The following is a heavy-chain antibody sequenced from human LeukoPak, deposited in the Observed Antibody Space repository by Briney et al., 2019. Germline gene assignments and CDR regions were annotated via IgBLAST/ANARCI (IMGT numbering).Heavy chain of an antibody. J-gene: IGHJ3*02. CDR1: GGTFSSYA. CDR2: IIPIFGTA. Sequence: SVKVSCKASGGTFSSYAISWVRQAPGQGLEWMGGIIPIFGTANYAQKFQGRVTITADESTSTAYMELSSLRSEDTAVYYCARSDRDIVVVPAAHGHDAFDIWGQGTMVTVSS. CDR3: ARSDRDIVVVPAAHGHDAFDI. V-gene: IGHV1-69*13. D-gene: IGHD2-2*01.